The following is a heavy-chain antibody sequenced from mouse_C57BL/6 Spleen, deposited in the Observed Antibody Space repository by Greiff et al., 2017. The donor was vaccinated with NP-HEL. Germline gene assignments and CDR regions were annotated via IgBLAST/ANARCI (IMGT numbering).Heavy chain of an antibody. CDR1: GYSITSGYY. CDR3: ARDYGNYEEDYAMDY. Sequence: EVKLQESGPGLVKPSQSLSLTCSVTGYSITSGYYWNWIRQFPGNKLEWMGYISYDGSNNYNPSLKNRISITRDTSKNQVFLKLNSVTTEDTATYYGARDYGNYEEDYAMDYWGQRTSVTVSS. J-gene: IGHJ4*01. CDR2: ISYDGSN. D-gene: IGHD2-1*01. V-gene: IGHV3-6*01.